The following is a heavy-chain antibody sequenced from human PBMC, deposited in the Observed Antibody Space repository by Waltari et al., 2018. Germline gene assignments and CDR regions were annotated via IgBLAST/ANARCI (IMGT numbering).Heavy chain of an antibody. CDR1: GGSFSGYS. Sequence: QVQLQQWGAGLLKPSETLSLTCAVCGGSFSGYSWFWIRPPQGKGLAWIGEINHSGSTNYIPSLKSRVTISVDTSKNHFSLKLSSVTAADTAVYYCATRGYCSGGSCYRTDYWGQGTLVTVSS. CDR3: ATRGYCSGGSCYRTDY. CDR2: INHSGST. V-gene: IGHV4-34*01. D-gene: IGHD2-15*01. J-gene: IGHJ4*02.